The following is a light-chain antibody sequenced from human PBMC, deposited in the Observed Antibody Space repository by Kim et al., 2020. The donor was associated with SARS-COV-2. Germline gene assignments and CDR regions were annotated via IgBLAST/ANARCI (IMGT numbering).Light chain of an antibody. CDR1: QSTRNW. CDR2: KAS. CDR3: QYYNGYSGS. Sequence: DIQMTQSPSTLSASVGDTVTITCRPSQSTRNWLAWYRQRPGEAPKLLMYKASNLEGAVPSRFSGSKSGTEFTLTISNLQPDDFATYYCQYYNGYSGSFGQGTKLEI. V-gene: IGKV1-5*03. J-gene: IGKJ2*01.